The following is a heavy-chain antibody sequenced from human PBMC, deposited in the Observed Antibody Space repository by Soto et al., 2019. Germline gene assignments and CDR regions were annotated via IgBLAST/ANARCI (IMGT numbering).Heavy chain of an antibody. Sequence: PSESLSLTCAAYGGYFSGYYWSWIRQPPGKGLEWIGEINHSGSTNYNPSLKSRVTISVDTSKNQFSLKRSYVTAADTAVYYGARAQSRGLDYWGQGTLVTVTS. CDR1: GGYFSGYY. CDR3: ARAQSRGLDY. D-gene: IGHD3-16*01. CDR2: INHSGST. V-gene: IGHV4-34*01. J-gene: IGHJ4*02.